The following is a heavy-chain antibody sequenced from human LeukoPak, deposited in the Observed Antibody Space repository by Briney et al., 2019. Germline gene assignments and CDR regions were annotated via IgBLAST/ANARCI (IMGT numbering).Heavy chain of an antibody. J-gene: IGHJ4*02. D-gene: IGHD3-22*01. Sequence: KASETLSLTCTVSGASVNSGNYYWSWIRQPPGKGPEWIGFAYYSGTNYNPSLKSRVTIALDTSKNQFSLRLSSVTAADTAVYYCARETDYYDSSDYYYLTYYFDYWGQGALLTVSS. CDR2: AYYSGT. V-gene: IGHV4-61*01. CDR1: GASVNSGNYY. CDR3: ARETDYYDSSDYYYLTYYFDY.